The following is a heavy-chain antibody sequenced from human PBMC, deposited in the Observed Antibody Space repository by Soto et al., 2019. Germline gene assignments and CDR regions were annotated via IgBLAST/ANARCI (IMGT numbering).Heavy chain of an antibody. D-gene: IGHD3-9*01. V-gene: IGHV1-24*01. J-gene: IGHJ5*01. CDR2: FDPEDGET. CDR3: GSTNYTPSLKSRVTISVDTSQNQFSLKLSSVTAADTAVYYCAGRTSLTSVEIFSGGLSGYNWVDP. Sequence: ASVKVSCKGSGYTLTELSMHWVRQAPGKGLEWMGGFDPEDGETIYAQKFQGRVTMTTDTSTNTAYMELSSLGSDDTAIYYSGSTNYTPSLKSRVTISVDTSQNQFSLKLSSVTAADTAVYYCAGRTSLTSVEIFSGGLSGYNWVDPWGRGTLVTVSS. CDR1: GYTLTELS.